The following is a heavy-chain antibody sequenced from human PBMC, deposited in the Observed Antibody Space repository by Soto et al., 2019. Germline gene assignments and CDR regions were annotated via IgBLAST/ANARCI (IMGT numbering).Heavy chain of an antibody. CDR2: ISGSGGST. V-gene: IGHV3-23*01. D-gene: IGHD6-19*01. J-gene: IGHJ4*02. CDR3: AKITGYSSGWSDY. Sequence: GGSLRLSCAASGFTFSSYGMSWVRQAPGKGLEWVSTISGSGGSTYYADSVKGRFTISRDNSKNTLYLQMTSLRAEDTAVYHCAKITGYSSGWSDYWGQGTLVTVSS. CDR1: GFTFSSYG.